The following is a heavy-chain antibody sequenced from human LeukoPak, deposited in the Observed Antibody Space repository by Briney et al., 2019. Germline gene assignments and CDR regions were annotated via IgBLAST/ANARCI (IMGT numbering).Heavy chain of an antibody. Sequence: SVRVSCKASGGTFSSYAISWVRQAPGQGLEWMGGIIPIFGTANYAQKFQGRVTITADESTSTAYMELSSLRSEDTAVYYCARDRIAARVGYFDYWGQGTLVTVSS. CDR2: IIPIFGTA. D-gene: IGHD6-6*01. J-gene: IGHJ4*02. CDR1: GGTFSSYA. V-gene: IGHV1-69*01. CDR3: ARDRIAARVGYFDY.